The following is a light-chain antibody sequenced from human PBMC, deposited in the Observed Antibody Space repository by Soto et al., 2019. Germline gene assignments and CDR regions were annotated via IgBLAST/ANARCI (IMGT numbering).Light chain of an antibody. V-gene: IGKV1-5*03. CDR3: QHYNSYSEA. CDR2: KAS. CDR1: QTISSW. J-gene: IGKJ1*01. Sequence: DIQMTQSPSTLSGSVGDGVSITFRASQTISSWLAWYQQKPGKAPKLLIYKASTLKSGVPSRFSGSGSGTEFTLTISSLQPDDFATYYCQHYNSYSEAFGQGTKVVLK.